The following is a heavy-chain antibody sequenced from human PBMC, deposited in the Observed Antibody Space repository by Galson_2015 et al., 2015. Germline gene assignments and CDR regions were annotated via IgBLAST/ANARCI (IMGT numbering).Heavy chain of an antibody. CDR2: ISYDGSNK. V-gene: IGHV3-30*01. CDR3: ARSVGGTYYFDY. D-gene: IGHD6-19*01. CDR1: GFTFSSYA. Sequence: SLRLSCAASGFTFSSYAMHWVRQAPGKGLEWVAVISYDGSNKYYADSVKGRFTISRDNSKNTLYLQMNGLRAEDTAVFYCARSVGGTYYFDYWGQGTLVTVSS. J-gene: IGHJ4*02.